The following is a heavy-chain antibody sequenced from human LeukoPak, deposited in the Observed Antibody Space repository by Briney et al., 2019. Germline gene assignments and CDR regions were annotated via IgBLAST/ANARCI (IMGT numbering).Heavy chain of an antibody. CDR2: TTPFNGNT. CDR1: GYTCTYRY. J-gene: IGHJ4*02. V-gene: IGHV1-45*02. D-gene: IGHD5-24*01. Sequence: SLPVSRRASGYTCTYRYLHWVRQAPGQALDWMGWTTPFNGNTNYAQKFQDRVTITRDRSMSTAYMELSSLRSEDTAMYYCASGEMATIWFDYWGQGTLVTVSS. CDR3: ASGEMATIWFDY.